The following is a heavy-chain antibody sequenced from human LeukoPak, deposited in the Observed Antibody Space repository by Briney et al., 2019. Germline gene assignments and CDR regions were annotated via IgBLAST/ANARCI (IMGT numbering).Heavy chain of an antibody. V-gene: IGHV3-74*01. Sequence: GGSLRLSCAASGFTFSSYWMRWVRQAPGRGLVWVSRINSDGSSTSYADSVKGRFTISRDNAKNTLYLQMNSLRAEATAVYYCARDRDSGSYPHGGGFDPWGQGTLVTVSS. CDR1: GFTFSSYW. CDR2: INSDGSST. D-gene: IGHD1-26*01. J-gene: IGHJ5*02. CDR3: ARDRDSGSYPHGGGFDP.